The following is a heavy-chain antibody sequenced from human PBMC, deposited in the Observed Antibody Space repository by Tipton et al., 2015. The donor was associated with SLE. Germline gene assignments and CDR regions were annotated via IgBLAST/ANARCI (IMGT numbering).Heavy chain of an antibody. J-gene: IGHJ4*02. V-gene: IGHV3-7*01. CDR2: IKQDGSER. Sequence: SLRLSCAASGFTFSSYSMNWVRQAPGKGLEWVANIKQDGSERYYADSVEGRFAISRDNAKNSLYLQMNSLRAEDTAVYYCAGPSTTVVPDYWGRGTLVTVSS. CDR1: GFTFSSYS. D-gene: IGHD3-10*01. CDR3: AGPSTTVVPDY.